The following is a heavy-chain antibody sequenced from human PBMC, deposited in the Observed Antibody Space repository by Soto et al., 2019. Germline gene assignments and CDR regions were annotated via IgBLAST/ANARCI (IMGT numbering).Heavy chain of an antibody. CDR2: ISPYSGNT. CDR1: LYTFTNYG. D-gene: IGHD6-13*01. Sequence: QVQLVQSRAEVKKPGASVKVSCKTSLYTFTNYGFSWVRQAPGQGLEWMGWISPYSGNTNYAQKLQGRVTLTTDTSTTTAYLELRSLKSDVTAVYYCATQPYSGHLPEGNYFDYWGQGTLVTVSS. V-gene: IGHV1-18*01. J-gene: IGHJ4*02. CDR3: ATQPYSGHLPEGNYFDY.